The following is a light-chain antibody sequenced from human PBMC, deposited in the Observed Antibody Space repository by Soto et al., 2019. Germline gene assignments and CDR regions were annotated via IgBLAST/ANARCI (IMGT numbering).Light chain of an antibody. CDR3: SSSTGSSTYV. J-gene: IGLJ1*01. Sequence: QSALTQPASVSGSPGQSITISCTGTSSDVGGYNYVSWYQQHPDKAPKLMIFDVSNRPSGVSNRFSGSKSGNTASLTISGLQAEDEADYYCSSSTGSSTYVFGTGTKVTVL. V-gene: IGLV2-14*01. CDR2: DVS. CDR1: SSDVGGYNY.